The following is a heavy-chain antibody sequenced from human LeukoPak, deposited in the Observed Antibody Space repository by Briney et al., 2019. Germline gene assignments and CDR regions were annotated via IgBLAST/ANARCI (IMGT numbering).Heavy chain of an antibody. V-gene: IGHV5-51*01. CDR1: GYRFTSYW. CDR2: IYPGDSDT. Sequence: GESLKISCKGSGYRFTSYWIGWVRQMPGKGLEWMGIIYPGDSDTRYSPSFQGQVTISADKSISTAYLQWSSLKASDTAMYYCARPFDYYGSGSYYTHFDYWGQGTLVTVSS. CDR3: ARPFDYYGSGSYYTHFDY. D-gene: IGHD3-10*01. J-gene: IGHJ4*02.